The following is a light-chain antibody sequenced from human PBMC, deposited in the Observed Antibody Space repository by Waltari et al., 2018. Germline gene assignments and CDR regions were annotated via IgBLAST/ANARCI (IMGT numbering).Light chain of an antibody. CDR3: QQSHSTPYT. CDR1: QNIDNY. J-gene: IGKJ2*01. Sequence: DIQMTQSPSSLSASLGDRVSITCRASQNIDNYFNWYRQQSGNAPKLLIYGVSNLQSGVPSRFSGSGSGTEFTLTISSLQPEDFGVYFCQQSHSTPYTFGQGTKLEF. CDR2: GVS. V-gene: IGKV1-39*01.